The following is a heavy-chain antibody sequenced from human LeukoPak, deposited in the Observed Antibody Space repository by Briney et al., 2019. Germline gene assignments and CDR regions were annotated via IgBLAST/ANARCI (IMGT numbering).Heavy chain of an antibody. CDR2: IRSKAYGGTT. J-gene: IGHJ4*02. CDR1: GFTLGDYA. V-gene: IGHV3-49*04. D-gene: IGHD3-3*01. Sequence: PGGSLRLSCTASGFTLGDYAMSWVRQAPGKGLEGVGFIRSKAYGGTTEYAASVKGRFTISRDDSKSFAYLQMNSLKTEDTAVYYCTRLRFLEWLFPDYWGQGTLVTVSS. CDR3: TRLRFLEWLFPDY.